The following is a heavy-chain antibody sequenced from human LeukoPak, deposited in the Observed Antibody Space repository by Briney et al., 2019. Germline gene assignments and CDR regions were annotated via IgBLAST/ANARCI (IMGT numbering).Heavy chain of an antibody. V-gene: IGHV6-1*01. D-gene: IGHD1-26*01. CDR2: TYYRSRWCN. CDR3: EREAFSGSYRRGLDV. Sequence: SQTLSLTCAISGDSVSSNSAAWNWIRQSPSRGLEWLGRTYYRSRWCNEYAVSVKSRIAINPDTSKNQFSLQLNSVTPEDTAVYYCEREAFSGSYRRGLDVWGQGTTVTVSS. CDR1: GDSVSSNSAA. J-gene: IGHJ6*02.